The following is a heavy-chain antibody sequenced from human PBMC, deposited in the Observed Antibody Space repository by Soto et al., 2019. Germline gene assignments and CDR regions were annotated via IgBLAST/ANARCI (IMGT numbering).Heavy chain of an antibody. Sequence: PGGSLRLSCAASGFTFSSYAMSWVRQAPGKGLEWVSAISGSGGSTYYADSVKGRFTISRDNSKNTLYLQMNSLRAEDTAVYYCANNWSGYYAPFDYWGQGTLVTVSS. V-gene: IGHV3-23*01. CDR3: ANNWSGYYAPFDY. CDR1: GFTFSSYA. J-gene: IGHJ4*02. CDR2: ISGSGGST. D-gene: IGHD3-3*01.